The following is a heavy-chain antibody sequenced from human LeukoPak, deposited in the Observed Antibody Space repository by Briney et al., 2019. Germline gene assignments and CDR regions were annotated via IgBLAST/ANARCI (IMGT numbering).Heavy chain of an antibody. D-gene: IGHD3-10*01. CDR3: ARANYGSGSNYYYGLDV. CDR2: IWYDGSKE. V-gene: IGHV3-33*01. J-gene: IGHJ6*02. Sequence: GGSLRLSCAASGFTFSSYGMHWVRQAPGKGLEWVAVIWYDGSKEYYAESVKGRFTISRDNSKNTLYLQMNSLRAEDTAAYYCARANYGSGSNYYYGLDVWGQGTTVTVSS. CDR1: GFTFSSYG.